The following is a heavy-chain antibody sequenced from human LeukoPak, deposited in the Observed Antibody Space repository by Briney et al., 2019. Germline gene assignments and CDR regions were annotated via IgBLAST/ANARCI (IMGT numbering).Heavy chain of an antibody. CDR1: GFTFSSYA. V-gene: IGHV3-30*04. CDR2: ISYDGSNK. Sequence: GGSLRLSCAASGFTFSSYAMHWVRQAPGKGLEWVAIISYDGSNKYYADSVKGRFTISRDNSKNTLYLQMNSLGAEDTAVYYCAREGGSGSYSFDHWGQGTLVTVSS. D-gene: IGHD3-10*01. J-gene: IGHJ4*02. CDR3: AREGGSGSYSFDH.